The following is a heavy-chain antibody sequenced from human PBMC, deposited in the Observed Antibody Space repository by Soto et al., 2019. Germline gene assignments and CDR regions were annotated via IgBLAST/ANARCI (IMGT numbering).Heavy chain of an antibody. CDR3: ASIPVAGNYYYYGMDV. J-gene: IGHJ6*02. CDR1: GVSISSGGYY. Sequence: SETLSLTCPVSGVSISSGGYYWSWIRQHPGKGLEWIGYIYYSGSTYYNPSLKSRVTISVDTSKNQFSLKLSSVTAADTAVYYCASIPVAGNYYYYGMDVWGQGTTVTVSS. V-gene: IGHV4-31*03. CDR2: IYYSGST. D-gene: IGHD6-19*01.